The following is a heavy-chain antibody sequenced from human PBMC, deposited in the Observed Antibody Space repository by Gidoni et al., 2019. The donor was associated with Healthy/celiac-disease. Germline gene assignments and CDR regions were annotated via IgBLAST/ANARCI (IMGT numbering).Heavy chain of an antibody. V-gene: IGHV4-34*01. J-gene: IGHJ4*02. CDR3: ARGPTYYYDSSGERAFDY. Sequence: QVQLQQWGAGLLKPSETLSLTCAVYGGPFSGYYWSWIRQPPGKGLEWIGEINHSGSPNYNPSLKSRVTISVDTSKNQFSLKLSSVTAADTAVYYCARGPTYYYDSSGERAFDYWGQGTLVTVSS. D-gene: IGHD3-22*01. CDR1: GGPFSGYY. CDR2: INHSGSP.